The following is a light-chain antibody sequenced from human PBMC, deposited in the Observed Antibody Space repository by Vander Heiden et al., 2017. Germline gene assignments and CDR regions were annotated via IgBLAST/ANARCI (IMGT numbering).Light chain of an antibody. CDR1: SSKLGAGH. J-gene: IGLJ2*01. V-gene: IGLV1-47*01. Sequence: QSVLPHPPSATGTPGQRVPIFCSGSSSKLGAGHVNWYQQVPGASPKVVIYGTSQRPSGVPDRSSGSKSGTSATLAISGLRSDEGADYYCASWDVSLSVVLFGGGTRLTVL. CDR3: ASWDVSLSVVL. CDR2: GTS.